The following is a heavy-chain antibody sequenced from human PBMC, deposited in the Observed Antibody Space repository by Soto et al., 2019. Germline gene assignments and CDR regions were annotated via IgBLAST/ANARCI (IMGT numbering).Heavy chain of an antibody. D-gene: IGHD3-10*01. CDR3: ARRPHYYGSGSRGRYYYYGTDV. V-gene: IGHV4-34*01. CDR1: GGSFSGYY. J-gene: IGHJ6*02. Sequence: NPSETLSLTCAVYGGSFSGYYWSWIRQPPGKGLEWIGEINHSGSTNYNPSLKSRVTISVDTSKNQFSLKLSSVTAADTAVYYCARRPHYYGSGSRGRYYYYGTDVWGQGTTVTVSS. CDR2: INHSGST.